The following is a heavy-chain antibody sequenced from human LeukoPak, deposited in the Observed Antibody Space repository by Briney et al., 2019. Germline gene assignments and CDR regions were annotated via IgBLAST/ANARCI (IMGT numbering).Heavy chain of an antibody. CDR3: GGP. CDR2: ITDRGGPT. CDR1: GFTFSTYA. J-gene: IGHJ4*02. Sequence: PPGGSLRLSCATSGFTFSTYAMRWVRQAPGKGLEWVSDITDRGGPTLYTHSVKGRLTISRDNPKNTLYLHMNSQRAGDTPVYYGGGPGGQGTLVTVSS. D-gene: IGHD3-16*01. V-gene: IGHV3-23*01.